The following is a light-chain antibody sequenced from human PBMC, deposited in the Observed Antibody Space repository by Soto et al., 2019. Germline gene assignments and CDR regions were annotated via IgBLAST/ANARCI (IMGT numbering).Light chain of an antibody. CDR3: LHLNSYSPDT. J-gene: IGKJ3*01. V-gene: IGKV1-9*01. Sequence: DIQLTQSPSFLSASVGDRVTITCRASQGISSYLAWYQQKPGKAPRLLIFAASTLQNGVPSRFSGSGSGTEFTLTISSLQPEDFASYYCLHLNSYSPDTFGPGTEVDIK. CDR2: AAS. CDR1: QGISSY.